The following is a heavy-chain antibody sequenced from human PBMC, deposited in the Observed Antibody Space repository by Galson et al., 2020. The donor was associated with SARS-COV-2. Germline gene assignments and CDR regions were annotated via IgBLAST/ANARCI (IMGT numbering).Heavy chain of an antibody. CDR1: GFTFSSYA. CDR2: ISSNGGST. J-gene: IGHJ4*02. CDR3: VSREGGSGSYYINDY. Sequence: GGSLRLSCSASGFTFSSYAMHWVRQAPGKGLEYVSAISSNGGSTYYADSVKGRFTISRDNSKNTLYLQMSSLRAEDTAVYYCVSREGGSGSYYINDYWGQGTLVTVSS. D-gene: IGHD3-10*01. V-gene: IGHV3-64D*06.